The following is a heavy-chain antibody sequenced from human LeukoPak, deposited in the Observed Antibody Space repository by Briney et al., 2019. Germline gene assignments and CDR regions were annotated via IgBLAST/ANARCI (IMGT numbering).Heavy chain of an antibody. CDR2: IYYSGST. D-gene: IGHD3-10*01. J-gene: IGHJ6*03. V-gene: IGHV4-59*01. CDR1: GGSISSYY. Sequence: SETLSLTCTVSGGSISSYYWSWMRQPPGKGLEWIGHIYYSGSTNYNPSLKSRVTISVDTSKNQFSLKLSSVTAADTAVYYCARGRSSMVRGYYYYYMDVWGKGTTVTISS. CDR3: ARGRSSMVRGYYYYYMDV.